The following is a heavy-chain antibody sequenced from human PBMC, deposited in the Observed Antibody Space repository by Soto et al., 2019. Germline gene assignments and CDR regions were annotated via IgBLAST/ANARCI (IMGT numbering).Heavy chain of an antibody. CDR3: ATAPGARIVGATTDWYFDL. Sequence: PSETLSLTCAVSGYSISSGYYWGWIRQPPGKGLEWIGSIYHSGSTYYNPSLKSRVTISVDTSKNQFSLKLSSVTAADPAVYYCATAPGARIVGATTDWYFDLWGRGTLVTVS. CDR1: GYSISSGYY. V-gene: IGHV4-38-2*01. D-gene: IGHD1-26*01. J-gene: IGHJ2*01. CDR2: IYHSGST.